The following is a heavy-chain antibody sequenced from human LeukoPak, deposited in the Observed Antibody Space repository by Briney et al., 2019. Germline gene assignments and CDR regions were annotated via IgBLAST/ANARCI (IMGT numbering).Heavy chain of an antibody. V-gene: IGHV3-7*03. CDR3: ARDSFEDDSSRGADY. Sequence: PGGSLRLSCAASGFTFSSYWMSWVRQAPGKGLEWVANIKQDGSEKYYVDSVKGRFTISRDNSKNTLYLQMNSLGAEDTAVYYCARDSFEDDSSRGADYWGQGTLVTVSS. CDR1: GFTFSSYW. J-gene: IGHJ4*02. CDR2: IKQDGSEK. D-gene: IGHD3-22*01.